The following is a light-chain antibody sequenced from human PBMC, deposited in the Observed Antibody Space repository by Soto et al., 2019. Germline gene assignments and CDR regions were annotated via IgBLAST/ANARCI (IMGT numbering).Light chain of an antibody. CDR3: CSYAGSYTLV. J-gene: IGLJ3*02. V-gene: IGLV2-11*01. Sequence: QSALTQPRSVSGSPEQSVTISCTGTSSDVGGYNFVSWYQHHPGKAPKLMIYDVSKRPSGVPDRFSGSKSGSTASLTISGLQAEDEADYYCCSYAGSYTLVFGGGTKLTVL. CDR1: SSDVGGYNF. CDR2: DVS.